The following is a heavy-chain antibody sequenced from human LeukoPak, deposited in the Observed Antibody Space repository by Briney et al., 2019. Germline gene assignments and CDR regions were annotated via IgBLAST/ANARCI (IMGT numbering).Heavy chain of an antibody. D-gene: IGHD6-13*01. Sequence: KTSETLSLNCAVYGVSFSGYYWSWIRQPPGKGLEWIGEINHSGSTNYNPSLKSRITISVDTSKNQFSLKLSFVTAADTAVYYCARKQQLVRGHWFDPWGQGTLVTVSS. J-gene: IGHJ5*02. CDR2: INHSGST. CDR1: GVSFSGYY. V-gene: IGHV4-34*01. CDR3: ARKQQLVRGHWFDP.